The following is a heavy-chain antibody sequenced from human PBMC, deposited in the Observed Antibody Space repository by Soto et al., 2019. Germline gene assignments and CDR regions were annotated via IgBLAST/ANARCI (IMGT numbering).Heavy chain of an antibody. D-gene: IGHD2-2*01. J-gene: IGHJ6*02. Sequence: QVQLVESGGGVVQPGRSLRLSCSASGFTFSSYGIHWVRQAPGKGLEWVAVISYDGSNKYYADSVKGRFTISRDNSKNTLYLQMNSLRAEDTAVYYCAKGVVPAAIYYYYGMDVWGQGTTVTVSS. CDR2: ISYDGSNK. CDR3: AKGVVPAAIYYYYGMDV. CDR1: GFTFSSYG. V-gene: IGHV3-30*18.